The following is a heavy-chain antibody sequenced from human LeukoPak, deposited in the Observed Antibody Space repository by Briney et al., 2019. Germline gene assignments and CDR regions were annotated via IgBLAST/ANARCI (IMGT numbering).Heavy chain of an antibody. CDR1: GGSISSSSYY. CDR2: IYYSGST. V-gene: IGHV4-39*01. CDR3: ARSIDCGGDCYPEPIFDY. Sequence: KPSETLSLTCTVSGGSISSSSYYWGWIRQPPGKGLEWIGSIYYSGSTYYNPSLKSRVTISVDTSKNQSSLKLSSVTAADTAVYYCARSIDCGGDCYPEPIFDYWGQGTLVTVSS. J-gene: IGHJ4*02. D-gene: IGHD2-21*02.